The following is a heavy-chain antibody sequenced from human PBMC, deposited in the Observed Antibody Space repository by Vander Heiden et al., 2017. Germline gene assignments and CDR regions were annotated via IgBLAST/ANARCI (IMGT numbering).Heavy chain of an antibody. Sequence: QVQLQESGPGLVNPSETLSPTCTVSGGSLSSYYRIWIRQPAGKGLEWIGRIYTSGSTNYNPSLKSRVTMSVDTSKNQFSLKLSSVTAADTAVYYCARDSYYDFWSGGYYYYYGMDVWGQGTTVTVSS. V-gene: IGHV4-4*07. D-gene: IGHD3-3*01. CDR2: IYTSGST. J-gene: IGHJ6*02. CDR1: GGSLSSYY. CDR3: ARDSYYDFWSGGYYYYYGMDV.